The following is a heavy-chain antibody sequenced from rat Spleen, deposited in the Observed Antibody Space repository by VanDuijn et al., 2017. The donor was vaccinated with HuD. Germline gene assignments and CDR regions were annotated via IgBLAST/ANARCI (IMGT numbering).Heavy chain of an antibody. D-gene: IGHD1-11*01. Sequence: EVQLVDSGGGLVQPGRSLKLSCAASGFTFSNYYMAWVRQAPTKGLEWVAYISAGGGSTYYRDSVKGRFTISRDNAESTLYLQMDSLRSEDTATYYCTTVTDDIVELFAYWGQGTLVTVSS. CDR3: TTVTDDIVELFAY. CDR1: GFTFSNYY. V-gene: IGHV5-27*01. CDR2: ISAGGGST. J-gene: IGHJ3*01.